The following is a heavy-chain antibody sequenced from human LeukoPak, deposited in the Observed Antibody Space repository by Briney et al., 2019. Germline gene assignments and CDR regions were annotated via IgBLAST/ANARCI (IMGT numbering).Heavy chain of an antibody. CDR1: GFTFSSYE. CDR3: AKVPPFGAVAGMFYMDV. CDR2: ISGSGGST. D-gene: IGHD6-19*01. Sequence: PGGSLRLSCAASGFTFSSYEMNWVRQAPGKGLERVSVISGSGGSTYYADSVKGRFTISRDNSKNTLYLQMNSLRAEDTAVYYCAKVPPFGAVAGMFYMDVWGKGTTVTVSS. J-gene: IGHJ6*03. V-gene: IGHV3-23*01.